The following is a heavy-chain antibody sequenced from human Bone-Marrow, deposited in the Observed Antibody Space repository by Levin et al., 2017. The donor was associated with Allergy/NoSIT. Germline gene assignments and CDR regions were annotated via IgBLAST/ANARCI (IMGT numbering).Heavy chain of an antibody. CDR2: INPSGGST. CDR3: ARVDSETDH. Sequence: ASVKVSCKASGYTFTSFFIHWVRQAPGQGLEWMGIINPSGGSTNYAAKFQGRLTLTRDTSTSTVTMELASLRSEDTALYYCARVDSETDHWGQGTLVTVSS. D-gene: IGHD2-15*01. V-gene: IGHV1-46*01. CDR1: GYTFTSFF. J-gene: IGHJ5*02.